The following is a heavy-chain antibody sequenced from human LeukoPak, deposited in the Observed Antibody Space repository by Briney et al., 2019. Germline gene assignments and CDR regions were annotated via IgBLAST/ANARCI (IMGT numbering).Heavy chain of an antibody. V-gene: IGHV3-23*01. J-gene: IGHJ4*02. CDR1: GGSFSGYY. CDR3: AKLWRGSHPRYFDH. Sequence: ETLSLTCAVYGGSFSGYYWSWVRQAPRKGLEWVSTITDSGGTTFYADSVKGRFTISRDNSKNTVYLQMNSLRAEDTAVYYCAKLWRGSHPRYFDHWGQGTLVTVSS. D-gene: IGHD1-26*01. CDR2: ITDSGGTT.